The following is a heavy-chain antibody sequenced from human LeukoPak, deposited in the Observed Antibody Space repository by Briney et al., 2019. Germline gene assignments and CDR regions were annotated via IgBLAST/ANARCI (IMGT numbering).Heavy chain of an antibody. Sequence: PSETLSLTCAVYGGSFSGYYWSWIRQPPGKGLEWIGEINHSGSTNYNPSLKSRVTISVDTSKNQFPLKLSSVTAADTAVYYCAREGSYPAFDIWGQGTMVTVSS. CDR3: AREGSYPAFDI. J-gene: IGHJ3*02. CDR2: INHSGST. D-gene: IGHD3-10*01. CDR1: GGSFSGYY. V-gene: IGHV4-34*01.